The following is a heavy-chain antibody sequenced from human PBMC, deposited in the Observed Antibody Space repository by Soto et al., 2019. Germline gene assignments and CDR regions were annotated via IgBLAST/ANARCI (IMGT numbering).Heavy chain of an antibody. V-gene: IGHV3-7*03. CDR3: AKLDRLRLGELSLAPFDS. D-gene: IGHD3-16*02. J-gene: IGHJ4*02. CDR1: GFTFTGYW. CDR2: INREGSEE. Sequence: EAQLVESGGDLVQPGGSLRLSCAASGFTFTGYWMSWVRQAPGKGLEWVASINREGSEEHYVASVKGRFTISRDNAKNSVYLQMNSLRVEDTAVYYCAKLDRLRLGELSLAPFDSWGQGALVTVSS.